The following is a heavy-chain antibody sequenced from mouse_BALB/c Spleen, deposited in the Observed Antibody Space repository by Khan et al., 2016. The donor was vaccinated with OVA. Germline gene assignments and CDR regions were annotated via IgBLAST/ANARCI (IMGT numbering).Heavy chain of an antibody. Sequence: QVQLQQSGAELAKPGASVKMSCTASGYTFTSYWMHWIKQRPGQGLEWIGYINPTSGYTDYNQKFKDKATLTADTSSSTAYMQLSSLTSDDSAVYYCARDRIDYWGQGTALTVSS. J-gene: IGHJ2*01. V-gene: IGHV1-7*01. CDR2: INPTSGYT. CDR1: GYTFTSYW. CDR3: ARDRIDY.